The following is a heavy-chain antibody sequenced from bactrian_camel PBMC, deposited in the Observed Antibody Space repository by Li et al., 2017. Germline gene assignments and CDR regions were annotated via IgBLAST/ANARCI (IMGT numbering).Heavy chain of an antibody. CDR1: TGYC. D-gene: IGHD6*01. CDR2: YCNDGTA. V-gene: IGHV3S55*01. J-gene: IGHJ4*01. Sequence: HVQLVESGGGSVQSGGSLRLSCIHVTGYCMAWFRQAQATPREVVAAYCNDGTASYADSVKGRFTISQDDANNTLYLQMNNLKPEDTAMYSCALDVAEPGRPRTVVAGTWRAYNYYGQGTQVTVS.